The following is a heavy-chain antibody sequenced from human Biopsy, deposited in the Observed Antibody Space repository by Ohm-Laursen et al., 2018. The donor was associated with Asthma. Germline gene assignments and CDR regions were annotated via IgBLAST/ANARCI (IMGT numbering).Heavy chain of an antibody. J-gene: IGHJ5*02. V-gene: IGHV1-8*02. CDR1: GYPFTSFD. D-gene: IGHD5-12*01. CDR3: AATGYSGYYYRT. Sequence: GASVKVSCKASGYPFTSFDLNWVRLAAGQGLEWMGWMNPRSGVTNFAPKFRGRISMTRDAFISTAYLEMSSLRSDDTALYFCAATGYSGYYYRTWGQGTLVTVSS. CDR2: MNPRSGVT.